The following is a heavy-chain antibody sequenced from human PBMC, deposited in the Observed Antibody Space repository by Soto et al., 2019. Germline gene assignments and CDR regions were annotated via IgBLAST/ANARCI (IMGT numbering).Heavy chain of an antibody. V-gene: IGHV3-74*01. J-gene: IGHJ5*01. Sequence: PGGSLRLSCATSGFTFSSYWMHWVRQAPGKGLVWVSRINSDGSSTSYADSVKGRFTISRDNAKNTLYLQMNSLRAEDTAVYYCARDSAPGSGSYYNWMNWFDPWGQGTLVTVSS. D-gene: IGHD3-10*01. CDR2: INSDGSST. CDR1: GFTFSSYW. CDR3: ARDSAPGSGSYYNWMNWFDP.